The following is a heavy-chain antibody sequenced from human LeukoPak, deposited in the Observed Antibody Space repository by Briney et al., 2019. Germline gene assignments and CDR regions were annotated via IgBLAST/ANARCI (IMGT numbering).Heavy chain of an antibody. V-gene: IGHV1-69*05. CDR3: ARARYCSGGSCLEAFDI. CDR1: GGTFSSYA. CDR2: IIPIFGTT. J-gene: IGHJ3*02. Sequence: SVKVSCKASGGTFSSYAISWVRQAPGQGLEWMGRIIPIFGTTNYAQKFQGRVTITTDESTSTAYMELSSLRSEDTAVYYCARARYCSGGSCLEAFDIWGQGTMVTVSS. D-gene: IGHD2-15*01.